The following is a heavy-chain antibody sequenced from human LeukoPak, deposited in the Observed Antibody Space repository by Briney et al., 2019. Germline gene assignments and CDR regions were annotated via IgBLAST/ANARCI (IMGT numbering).Heavy chain of an antibody. Sequence: PGGSLRLSCAASGFTFSSSAMSWVRQAPGEGLEWVSTISGSGVNTFYADSVKGRFTISRDNSKNTLYLQMNSLRVEDTAVYYCAKRVTTVEPSVVDVWGQGTAVTVSS. CDR1: GFTFSSSA. CDR2: ISGSGVNT. CDR3: AKRVTTVEPSVVDV. D-gene: IGHD4-23*01. V-gene: IGHV3-23*01. J-gene: IGHJ6*02.